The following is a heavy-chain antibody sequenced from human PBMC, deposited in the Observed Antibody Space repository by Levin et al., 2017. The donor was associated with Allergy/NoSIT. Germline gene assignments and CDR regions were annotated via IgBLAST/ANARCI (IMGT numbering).Heavy chain of an antibody. Sequence: PGGSLRLSCAASGFTFSSYAMSWVRQAPGKGLEWVSAISGSGGSTYYADSVKGRFTISRDNSKNTLYLQMNSLRAEDTAVYYCAKGARIAVAAHPPGAFDIWGQGTMVTVSS. V-gene: IGHV3-23*01. D-gene: IGHD6-19*01. J-gene: IGHJ3*02. CDR1: GFTFSSYA. CDR2: ISGSGGST. CDR3: AKGARIAVAAHPPGAFDI.